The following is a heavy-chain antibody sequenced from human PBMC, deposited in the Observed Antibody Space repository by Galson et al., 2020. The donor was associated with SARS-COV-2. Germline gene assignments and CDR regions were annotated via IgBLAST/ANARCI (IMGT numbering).Heavy chain of an antibody. CDR3: AKSVNANIYGYSDH. D-gene: IGHD5-18*01. V-gene: IGHV3-23*03. CDR2: IYSGGGT. Sequence: GGSLRLSCAASGFPLTSFAMSWVRQAPGKGLEWVSVIYSGGGTYYADSVKGRFIISRDDSENTLHLQMHNLRGDDTAVYYCAKSVNANIYGYSDHWGQGSQVTVSS. CDR1: GFPLTSFA. J-gene: IGHJ5*02.